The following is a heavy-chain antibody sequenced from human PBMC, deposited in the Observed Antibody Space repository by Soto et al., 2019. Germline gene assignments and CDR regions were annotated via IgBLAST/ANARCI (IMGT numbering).Heavy chain of an antibody. CDR2: IYYSGST. Sequence: QVQLQESGPGLVKPSETLSLTCTVSGGSISSYYWSWIRQPPGKGLEWIGYIYYSGSTNYNPSLKRRVTISVDTSKNQFSLKLSSVTAADTAVYYCARHFATMVRGVIANWFDPWGQGTLVTVSS. V-gene: IGHV4-59*08. CDR3: ARHFATMVRGVIANWFDP. J-gene: IGHJ5*02. CDR1: GGSISSYY. D-gene: IGHD3-10*01.